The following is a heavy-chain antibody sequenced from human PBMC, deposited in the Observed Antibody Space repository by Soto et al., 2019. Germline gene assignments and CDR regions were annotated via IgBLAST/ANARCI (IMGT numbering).Heavy chain of an antibody. J-gene: IGHJ5*02. CDR3: ARVTLKAGNWFDP. V-gene: IGHV1-2*02. Sequence: QVQLVQSGAEVKKPGASVKVSCKASGYTFTDYFIHWVRQAHGQGFEWMGWINPKSRGTNYAQKFQGRVTMTRDTSNSTAYMELRGLTSDDTAVYYCARVTLKAGNWFDPWGQGTQVTVSS. CDR2: INPKSRGT. CDR1: GYTFTDYF.